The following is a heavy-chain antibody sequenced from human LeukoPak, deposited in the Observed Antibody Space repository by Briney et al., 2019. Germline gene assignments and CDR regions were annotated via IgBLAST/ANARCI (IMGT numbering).Heavy chain of an antibody. CDR1: GGSTTSGTYY. V-gene: IGHV4-61*02. J-gene: IGHJ6*03. Sequence: SETLSLTCTVSGGSTTSGTYYWSWVRQPAGMGLEWIGRIYTSGSTSYNPSLKSRVTISIDTSKNQFSLKLSSVTAADTAMYYCARDYYYLDVWGKGTPVTVSS. CDR3: ARDYYYLDV. CDR2: IYTSGST.